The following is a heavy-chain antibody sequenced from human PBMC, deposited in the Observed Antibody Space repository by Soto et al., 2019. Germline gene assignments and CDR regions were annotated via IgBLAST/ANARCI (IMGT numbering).Heavy chain of an antibody. J-gene: IGHJ5*02. CDR1: GGSISSGGYS. CDR2: IYHSGST. D-gene: IGHD3-22*01. Sequence: TLSLTCTVSGGSISSGGYSGSWIRQPPGKGLEWIGYIYHSGSTYYNPSLKSRVTISVDRSKNQFSLKLSSVTAADTAVYYCARINFDYYDSSGYSRWFDPWGQGTLVTVSS. CDR3: ARINFDYYDSSGYSRWFDP. V-gene: IGHV4-30-2*01.